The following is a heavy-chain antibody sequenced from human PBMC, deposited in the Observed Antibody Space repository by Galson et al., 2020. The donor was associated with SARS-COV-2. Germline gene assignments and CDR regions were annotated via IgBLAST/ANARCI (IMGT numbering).Heavy chain of an antibody. V-gene: IGHV3-30-3*01. D-gene: IGHD1-1*01. CDR3: ARVDPERRWDY. Sequence: GGSLRLSCAASGFTFSSYAMHWVRQAPGKGLEWVAVISYDGSNKYYADSVKGRFTISRDNSKNTLYLQMNSLRAEDTAVYYCARVDPERRWDYWGQGTLVTVSS. CDR2: ISYDGSNK. J-gene: IGHJ4*02. CDR1: GFTFSSYA.